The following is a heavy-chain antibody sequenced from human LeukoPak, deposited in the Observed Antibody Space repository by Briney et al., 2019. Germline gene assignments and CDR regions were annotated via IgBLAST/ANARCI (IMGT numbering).Heavy chain of an antibody. J-gene: IGHJ5*02. CDR3: AKIVAYSGYDSLPDHQSRGWFDP. CDR1: GFTFSSYA. CDR2: ISGSGGST. Sequence: GGSLRLSCAASGFTFSSYAMSWVRQAPGKGLEWVSAISGSGGSTYYADSVKGRFTISRDNSKNTLYLQMNSLRAEDTAVYYCAKIVAYSGYDSLPDHQSRGWFDPWGQGTLVTVSS. V-gene: IGHV3-23*01. D-gene: IGHD5-12*01.